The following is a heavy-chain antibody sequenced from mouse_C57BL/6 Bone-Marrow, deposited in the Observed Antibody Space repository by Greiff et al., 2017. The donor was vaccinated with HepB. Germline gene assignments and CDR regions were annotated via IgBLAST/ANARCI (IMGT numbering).Heavy chain of an antibody. CDR1: GFTFSSYG. J-gene: IGHJ4*01. CDR3: ARQLRAMDY. CDR2: ISSGGSYT. Sequence: EVKRVESGGDLVKPGGSLKLSCAASGFTFSSYGMSWVRQTPDKRLEWVATISSGGSYTYYPDSVKGRFTISRDNAKNTLYLQMSSLKSEDTAMYYCARQLRAMDYWGQGTSVTVSS. V-gene: IGHV5-6*01.